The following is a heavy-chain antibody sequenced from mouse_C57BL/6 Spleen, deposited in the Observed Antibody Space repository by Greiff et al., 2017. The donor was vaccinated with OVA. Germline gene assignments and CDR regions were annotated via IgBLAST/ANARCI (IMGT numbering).Heavy chain of an antibody. V-gene: IGHV14-2*01. Sequence: VQLKQSGAELVKPGASVKLSCTASGFNIKDYYMHWVKQRTEQGLEWIGRIDPEDGDTKYAPKFQGKATITADTSSNTAYLQLSSLTSEDTAVYYCARGDYDGDWYFDVWGTGTTVTVSS. CDR3: ARGDYDGDWYFDV. CDR2: IDPEDGDT. CDR1: GFNIKDYY. J-gene: IGHJ1*03. D-gene: IGHD2-4*01.